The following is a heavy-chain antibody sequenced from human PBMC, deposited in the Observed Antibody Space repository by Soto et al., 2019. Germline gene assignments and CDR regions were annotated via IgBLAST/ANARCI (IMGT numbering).Heavy chain of an antibody. CDR1: GYSFTSYW. CDR2: IYPGDSDT. Sequence: GESLKISCKGSGYSFTSYWIGWVRQIPWKGLEWMGIIYPGDSDTRYSPSFQGQVTISADKSISTAYLQWSSLKASDTAMYYCARHDRYYYYGMDVWGQGTTVTVSS. J-gene: IGHJ6*02. CDR3: ARHDRYYYYGMDV. V-gene: IGHV5-51*01.